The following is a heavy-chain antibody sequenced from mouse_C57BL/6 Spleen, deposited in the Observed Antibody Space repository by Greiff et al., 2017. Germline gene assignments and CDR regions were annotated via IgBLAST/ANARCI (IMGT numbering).Heavy chain of an antibody. Sequence: VQLQESGPELVKPGASVKISCKASGYAFSSSWMNWVKQRPGKGLEWIGRIYPGDGDTNYNGKFKGKATLTADKSYSTAYMQLSSLTSEDSAVYIFEGGDWFAYWGQGTLVTVSA. J-gene: IGHJ3*01. CDR1: GYAFSSSW. CDR2: IYPGDGDT. V-gene: IGHV1-82*01. CDR3: EGGDWFAY.